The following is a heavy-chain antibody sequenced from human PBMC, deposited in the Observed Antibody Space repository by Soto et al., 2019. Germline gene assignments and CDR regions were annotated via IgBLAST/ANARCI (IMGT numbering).Heavy chain of an antibody. Sequence: QAPLKQWGAGLLKPAETLSLTCVVSGGSFNGYYWSWIRQPPGKGLEWIGEITHSGGSNYNPSLKSRVTMSVDTSKTQFSLKLTSMTAADTAVYYCAWMNCYYCGMDVWGQGTTVTVSS. CDR2: ITHSGGS. V-gene: IGHV4-34*01. CDR1: GGSFNGYY. J-gene: IGHJ6*02. D-gene: IGHD1-1*01. CDR3: AWMNCYYCGMDV.